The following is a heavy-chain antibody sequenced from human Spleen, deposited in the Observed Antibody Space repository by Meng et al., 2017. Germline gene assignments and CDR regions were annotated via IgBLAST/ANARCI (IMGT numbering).Heavy chain of an antibody. J-gene: IGHJ4*02. CDR2: IYYSGST. D-gene: IGHD3-9*01. CDR1: GGSISSGGYY. CDR3: ARATYYDILTGYLFDY. V-gene: IGHV4-31*02. Sequence: SCTVSGGSISSGGYYWSWIRQHPGKGLEWIGYIYYSGSTYYNPSLKSRVTISVDTSKNQFSLKLSSVTAADTAVYYCARATYYDILTGYLFDYWGQGTRVTVSS.